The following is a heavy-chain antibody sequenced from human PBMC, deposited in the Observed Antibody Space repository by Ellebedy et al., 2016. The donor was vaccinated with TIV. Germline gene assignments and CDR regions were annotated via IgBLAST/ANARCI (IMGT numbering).Heavy chain of an antibody. CDR2: INTDGSGT. V-gene: IGHV3-74*01. D-gene: IGHD2-2*01. CDR1: GCSFSNYW. J-gene: IGHJ6*03. Sequence: GGSLRLSXTASGCSFSNYWMQWVRQDPGKGLVWVSRINTDGSGTFYADSVKGRFTVSRDNTDNTLYLQMNSLRVEDTAVYFCARDMPVSGYYFYYMDVWGKGTTVTVSS. CDR3: ARDMPVSGYYFYYMDV.